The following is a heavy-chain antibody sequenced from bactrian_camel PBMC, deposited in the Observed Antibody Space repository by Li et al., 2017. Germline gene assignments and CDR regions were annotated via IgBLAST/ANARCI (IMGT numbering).Heavy chain of an antibody. CDR2: IDPGGGTT. CDR3: VALAWGFNY. J-gene: IGHJ4*01. Sequence: VQLVESGGGLVQPGGSLRLSCATSGFSFSDVAMTWVRQAPGKGLEWVSRIDPGGGTTYYADFVKGRFTISRANTMNTAYLQMDSLKSEDTAQYYCVALAWGFNYWGQGTQVTVS. V-gene: IGHV3S40*01. CDR1: GFSFSDVA. D-gene: IGHD1*01.